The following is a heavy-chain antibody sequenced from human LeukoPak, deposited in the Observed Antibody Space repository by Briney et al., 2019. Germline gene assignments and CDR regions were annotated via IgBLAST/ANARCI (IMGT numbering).Heavy chain of an antibody. Sequence: SETRSLTCTVSGASISSGSYYWGWIRQPPGKGLEWIGNVYYSGSTYYNPSLKSRITISVDTSKNQFSLKLNSVTAADTAVYYCAREKDGDYGMAPPFDSWGQGTLVTVSS. V-gene: IGHV4-39*07. CDR3: AREKDGDYGMAPPFDS. CDR1: GASISSGSYY. J-gene: IGHJ4*02. D-gene: IGHD4-17*01. CDR2: VYYSGST.